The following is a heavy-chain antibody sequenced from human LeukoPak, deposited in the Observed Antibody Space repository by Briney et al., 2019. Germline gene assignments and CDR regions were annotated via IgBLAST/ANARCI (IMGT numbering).Heavy chain of an antibody. D-gene: IGHD6-19*01. V-gene: IGHV3-64D*06. CDR2: IYSDGSRT. Sequence: GSLRLSCAASGFTFSSFAMHWVRQAPGKGLEYLSAIYSDGSRTYYADSVKGRFTISRDNSKNTLYFEMSSLRVEDTAVYYCVKSPCSGWPVWGQGTLLTVSS. CDR1: GFTFSSFA. CDR3: VKSPCSGWPV. J-gene: IGHJ4*02.